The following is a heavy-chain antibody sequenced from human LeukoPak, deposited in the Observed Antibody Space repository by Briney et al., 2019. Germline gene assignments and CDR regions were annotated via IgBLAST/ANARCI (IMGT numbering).Heavy chain of an antibody. CDR2: ISTSTGDT. CDR3: ARDDNYGIFVNVDY. D-gene: IGHD4-11*01. V-gene: IGHV1-18*01. Sequence: ASVKVSCKASGYTFITYGISWVRQAPGQGPEWMGWISTSTGDTKYTQKFQGRVTLTTDTSTSTAYMELSSLRSDDTAVYYCARDDNYGIFVNVDYWGQGTLVTVSS. J-gene: IGHJ4*02. CDR1: GYTFITYG.